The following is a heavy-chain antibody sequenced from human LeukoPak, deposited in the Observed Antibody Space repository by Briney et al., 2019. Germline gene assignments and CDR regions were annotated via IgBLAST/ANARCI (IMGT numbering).Heavy chain of an antibody. CDR2: INPNSGGT. D-gene: IGHD2-2*01. Sequence: GASVKVSCKASGYTFTGYYMHWVRQAPGQGLEWMGWINPNSGGTNYAQKFQGRVTMTRDTSISTAYMELSRLRSDDTAVYYCARDRCSSTSCYRDLDYWGQGTLVTVSS. CDR3: ARDRCSSTSCYRDLDY. CDR1: GYTFTGYY. V-gene: IGHV1-2*02. J-gene: IGHJ4*02.